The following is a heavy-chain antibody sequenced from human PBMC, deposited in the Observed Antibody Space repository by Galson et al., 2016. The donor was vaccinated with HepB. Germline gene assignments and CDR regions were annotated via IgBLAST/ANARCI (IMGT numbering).Heavy chain of an antibody. V-gene: IGHV3-48*02. CDR3: ARDGHFGAFDF. Sequence: SLRLSCAASGFTFSSYRMHWVRQAPGKGLEWLSYISGRGDSKYYADSVKGRFTISRDNAKNSLYLQLNSLRDEDTAVFYCARDGHFGAFDFWGQGTMVSVSS. J-gene: IGHJ3*01. CDR1: GFTFSSYR. CDR2: ISGRGDSK. D-gene: IGHD3-10*01.